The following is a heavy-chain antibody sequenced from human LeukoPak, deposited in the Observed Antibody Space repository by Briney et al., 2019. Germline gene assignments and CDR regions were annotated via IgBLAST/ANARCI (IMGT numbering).Heavy chain of an antibody. V-gene: IGHV4-4*07. J-gene: IGHJ5*02. CDR3: ARARLPFNWFDP. CDR2: IYTSGST. D-gene: IGHD4-11*01. Sequence: SETLSLTCTVSGDSITSYYWSWIRQPAGKGLEWIGRIYTSGSTNYNPSLKSRVTISVDTSKNQFSLKLSSVTAADTAVYYCARARLPFNWFDPWGQGTLVTVSS. CDR1: GDSITSYY.